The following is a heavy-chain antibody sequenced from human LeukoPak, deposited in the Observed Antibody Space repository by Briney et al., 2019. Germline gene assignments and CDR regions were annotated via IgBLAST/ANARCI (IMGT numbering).Heavy chain of an antibody. Sequence: PSETLSLTCAVYGGSFSGYYWSWIRQPPGKGLEWIGEINHSGSTNYNPSLKSRVTISVDTSKSQFSLKLSSVTAADTAVYYCARGLTVVTPGYFDYWGQGTLVTVSS. CDR2: INHSGST. J-gene: IGHJ4*02. CDR1: GGSFSGYY. V-gene: IGHV4-34*01. CDR3: ARGLTVVTPGYFDY. D-gene: IGHD2-21*02.